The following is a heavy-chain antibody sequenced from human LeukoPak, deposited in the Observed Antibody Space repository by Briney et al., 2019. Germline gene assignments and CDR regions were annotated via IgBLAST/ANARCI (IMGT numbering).Heavy chain of an antibody. CDR2: ISSSSSYI. CDR3: ARDPGTAMVGDAFDI. D-gene: IGHD5-18*01. V-gene: IGHV3-21*01. J-gene: IGHJ3*02. CDR1: GFTFSSYS. Sequence: PGRSLRLSCAASGFTFSSYSMNWVRQAPGKGLEWVSSISSSSSYIYYADSVKGRFTISRDNAKNSLYLQMNSLRAEDTAVYYCARDPGTAMVGDAFDIWGQGTMVTVSS.